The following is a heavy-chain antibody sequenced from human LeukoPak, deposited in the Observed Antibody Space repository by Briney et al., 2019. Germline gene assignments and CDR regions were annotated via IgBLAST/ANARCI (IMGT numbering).Heavy chain of an antibody. D-gene: IGHD1-20*01. CDR3: ARTTITGSGYNWFDP. Sequence: PSETLSLTCTVSGGSISSSSYYWGWIRQPPGKGLEWIGSIYYSGSTYYNPSLKSRVTISVDTSKNQFSLKLSSVTAADTAVYYCARTTITGSGYNWFDPWGQGTLVTVSS. J-gene: IGHJ5*02. CDR2: IYYSGST. V-gene: IGHV4-39*01. CDR1: GGSISSSSYY.